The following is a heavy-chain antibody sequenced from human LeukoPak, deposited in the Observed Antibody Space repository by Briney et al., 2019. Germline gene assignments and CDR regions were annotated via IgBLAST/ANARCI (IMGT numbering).Heavy chain of an antibody. CDR2: INYSGST. D-gene: IGHD5-18*01. CDR1: GGSISSSSYY. CDR3: AQGYGFDY. V-gene: IGHV4-39*01. J-gene: IGHJ4*02. Sequence: SETLSLTCTVSGGSISSSSYYWGWIRQPPGKGLEWIGNINYSGSTYYNPSLKSRVTISVDTSKNQFSLKLSSVTAADTAVYYCAQGYGFDYWGQGTLVTVSS.